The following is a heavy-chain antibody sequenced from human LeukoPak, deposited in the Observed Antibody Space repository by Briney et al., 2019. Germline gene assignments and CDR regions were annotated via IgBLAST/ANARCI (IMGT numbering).Heavy chain of an antibody. V-gene: IGHV3-7*03. J-gene: IGHJ4*02. Sequence: GGSLRLSCAASGFTFSSYWMTWVRQAPGKGLEWVANIKQDGSEKYYMDSVKGRFTISRDNSKNTLYLQMNSLRAEDTAVYYCAKGPLLWDWGQGTLVTVSS. D-gene: IGHD2/OR15-2a*01. CDR2: IKQDGSEK. CDR1: GFTFSSYW. CDR3: AKGPLLWD.